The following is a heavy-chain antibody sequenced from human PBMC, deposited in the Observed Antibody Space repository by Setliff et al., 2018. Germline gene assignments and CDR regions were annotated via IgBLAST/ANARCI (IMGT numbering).Heavy chain of an antibody. Sequence: ASVKVSCKASGYTFISYGISWVRQAPGQGLEWMGWISAYNGNTNYAQKLQGRVTMTTDTSTSTAYMELRSLRSDDTAVYYCATSVSWIQLVLYPQGHPEPFDYWGQGTLVTVSS. CDR1: GYTFISYG. V-gene: IGHV1-18*01. J-gene: IGHJ4*02. D-gene: IGHD5-18*01. CDR3: ATSVSWIQLVLYPQGHPEPFDY. CDR2: ISAYNGNT.